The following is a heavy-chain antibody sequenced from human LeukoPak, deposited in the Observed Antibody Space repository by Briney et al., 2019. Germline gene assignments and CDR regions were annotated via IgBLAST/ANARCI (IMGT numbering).Heavy chain of an antibody. D-gene: IGHD3-3*02. CDR1: GFTFSRYS. J-gene: IGHJ4*02. CDR3: AREFSTVGNFDY. V-gene: IGHV3-21*01. Sequence: GGSLRLSCVLSGFTFSRYSMRWVRQAPGKGLEWVSSIYFTGNHISYADSVKGRFTISRDNAKNSLYLQMDSLRAEDTAVYYCAREFSTVGNFDYWGQGTLVTVSS. CDR2: IYFTGNHI.